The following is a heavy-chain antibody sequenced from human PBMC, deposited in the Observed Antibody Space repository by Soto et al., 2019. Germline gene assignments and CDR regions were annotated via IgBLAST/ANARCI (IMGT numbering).Heavy chain of an antibody. CDR3: ARTAYGDYAWYFDY. CDR1: GGSISSGGYY. V-gene: IGHV4-31*03. J-gene: IGHJ4*02. CDR2: IYYSGST. Sequence: SETLSLTCTVSGGSISSGGYYWSWIRQHPGKGLEWIGYIYYSGSTYYNPSLKSRVTISVDTSKNQFSLKLSSVTAADTAVYYCARTAYGDYAWYFDYWGQGTLVTVS. D-gene: IGHD4-17*01.